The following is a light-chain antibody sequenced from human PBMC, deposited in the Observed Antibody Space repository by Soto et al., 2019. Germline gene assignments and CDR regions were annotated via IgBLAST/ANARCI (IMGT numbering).Light chain of an antibody. CDR2: KAS. J-gene: IGKJ1*01. CDR3: QQYDTYWT. CDR1: QTISSW. Sequence: EIQMAQLRSPRHGSLVKRGSVPVRASQTISSWLAWYQQKPGKAPKLLIYKASTLKSGVPSRFSGSGSGTEFTLTISSLQPDDIATYYCQQYDTYWTFGQGTKVDIK. V-gene: IGKV1-5*03.